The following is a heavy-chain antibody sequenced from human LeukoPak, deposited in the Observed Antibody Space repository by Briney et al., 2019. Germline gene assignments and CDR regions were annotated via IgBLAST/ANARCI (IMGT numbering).Heavy chain of an antibody. D-gene: IGHD5-18*01. V-gene: IGHV4-4*09. J-gene: IGHJ4*02. Sequence: SETLCLTCTVSGGSISSYYWSWIRQPPGKGLEWIWYIYTSGSTNYKPSLKSRVTISVDTSKSQFSLKLSSVTAADTAVYYCARITIVDTAMAETDEVYYFDYWGQGTLVTVSS. CDR3: ARITIVDTAMAETDEVYYFDY. CDR1: GGSISSYY. CDR2: IYTSGST.